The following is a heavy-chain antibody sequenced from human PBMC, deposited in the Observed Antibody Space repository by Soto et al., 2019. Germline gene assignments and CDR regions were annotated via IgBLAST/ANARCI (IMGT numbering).Heavy chain of an antibody. CDR3: ARDRDGDEDFDS. Sequence: PRGSLRLSCAASGFTFSTYDMNWVRQAPGKGLEWISFISGTSPTTSYADSVRGRFTISRDDARNSLYLQMNSLRDDDTAVYYCARDRDGDEDFDSWGQGTLVTVSS. CDR2: ISGTSPTT. J-gene: IGHJ4*02. D-gene: IGHD2-15*01. CDR1: GFTFSTYD. V-gene: IGHV3-48*02.